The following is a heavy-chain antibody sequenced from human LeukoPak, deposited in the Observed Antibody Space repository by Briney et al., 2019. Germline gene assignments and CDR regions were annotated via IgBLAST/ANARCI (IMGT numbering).Heavy chain of an antibody. CDR3: ARDLSGSYVFDY. J-gene: IGHJ4*02. CDR2: ISYDGSNK. Sequence: PGRSLRLSCEASGFXFSSYGIHWVRQAPGKGLEWLAVISYDGSNKYYADSVKGRFTISRDNSKNTLYLQMDSLRAEDTAVYYCARDLSGSYVFDYLGQGTLVTVSS. CDR1: GFXFSSYG. D-gene: IGHD1-26*01. V-gene: IGHV3-30*03.